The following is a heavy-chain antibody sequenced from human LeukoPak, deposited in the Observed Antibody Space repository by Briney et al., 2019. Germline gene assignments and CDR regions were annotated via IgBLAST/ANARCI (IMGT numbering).Heavy chain of an antibody. D-gene: IGHD6-13*01. V-gene: IGHV4-34*01. CDR1: GGSFSGYY. CDR2: INHSGST. J-gene: IGHJ6*03. Sequence: SETLSLTCAVYGGSFSGYYWSWIRQPPGKGLEWIGEINHSGSTNYNPSLKSRVTISVDTSKNQFSLKLSSVTAADTAVYYCARDSTGYSSSYYYYMDVWGKGTTVTVSS. CDR3: ARDSTGYSSSYYYYMDV.